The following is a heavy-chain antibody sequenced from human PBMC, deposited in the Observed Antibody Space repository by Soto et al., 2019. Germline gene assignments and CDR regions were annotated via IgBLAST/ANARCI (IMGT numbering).Heavy chain of an antibody. D-gene: IGHD6-19*01. CDR3: ARGRGGSRLYYFDY. V-gene: IGHV3-11*04. J-gene: IGHJ4*02. Sequence: PGGSLRLSCAASVFTFSDYYMSLIRQSPGKGLEWVSYISSSGSTIYYADSVKGRFTISRDNAKNSLYLQMNSLRAEDTAVYYCARGRGGSRLYYFDYWGQGTLVTVSS. CDR2: ISSSGSTI. CDR1: VFTFSDYY.